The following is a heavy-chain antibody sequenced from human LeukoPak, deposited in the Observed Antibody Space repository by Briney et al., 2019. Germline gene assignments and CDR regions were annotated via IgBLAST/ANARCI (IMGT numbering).Heavy chain of an antibody. D-gene: IGHD2-21*02. CDR3: ARGLSMDV. J-gene: IGHJ6*02. CDR1: GFTFSSYS. V-gene: IGHV3-48*02. CDR2: ISSGSTMI. Sequence: GGSLRLSCAASGFTFSSYSMNWVRQAPGRGLEWVSCISSGSTMIYYADFVRGRFTISRDNAKNSLYLQMNSLRDEDTAVYYCARGLSMDVWGQGTTVTVSS.